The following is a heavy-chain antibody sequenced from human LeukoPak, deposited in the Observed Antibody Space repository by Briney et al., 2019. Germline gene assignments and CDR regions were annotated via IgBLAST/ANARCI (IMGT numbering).Heavy chain of an antibody. D-gene: IGHD2-21*02. Sequence: PSETLSLTCAVYGGSFSGYYWSWIRQPLGKGLEWIGEINHSGSTNYNPSLKSRVTISVDTSKNQFSLKLSSVTAADTAVYHCARPMTYYYYGMDVWGQGTTVTVSS. J-gene: IGHJ6*02. CDR3: ARPMTYYYYGMDV. V-gene: IGHV4-34*01. CDR2: INHSGST. CDR1: GGSFSGYY.